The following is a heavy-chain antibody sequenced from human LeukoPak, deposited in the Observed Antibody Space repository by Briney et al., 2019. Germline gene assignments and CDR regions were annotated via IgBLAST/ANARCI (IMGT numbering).Heavy chain of an antibody. CDR1: GYTFSTYG. CDR3: ARNYDSSKDGNDY. J-gene: IGHJ4*02. V-gene: IGHV1-18*01. D-gene: IGHD3-22*01. CDR2: ISTSNANA. Sequence: GASVKVSCKASGYTFSTYGISWVRQAPGQGLEWMGWISTSNANANYAKSLQARVTMTTDTSTSTAYMELRSLRSDDTAIYYCARNYDSSKDGNDYWGQGTLVTVSS.